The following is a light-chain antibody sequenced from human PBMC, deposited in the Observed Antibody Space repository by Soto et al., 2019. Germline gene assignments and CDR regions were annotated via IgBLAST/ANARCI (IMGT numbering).Light chain of an antibody. CDR1: QSVSSSY. CDR3: QQYGSSSIT. CDR2: GAS. V-gene: IGKV3-20*01. J-gene: IGKJ5*01. Sequence: EIALTQSPGTLSLSPGDRATLCCRASQSVSSSYLAWYQQKPGQAPRLLIYGASSRATGIPDRFSGSGSGTDFTLTISRLEPEDFAVYYCQQYGSSSITFGQGTRLEIK.